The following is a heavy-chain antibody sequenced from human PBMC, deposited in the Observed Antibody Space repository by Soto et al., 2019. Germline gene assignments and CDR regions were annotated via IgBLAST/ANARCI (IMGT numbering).Heavy chain of an antibody. CDR3: ARVGGNLYDDYFNY. Sequence: QGQLVQSGAAVKKPGASVKVSCKASGYTFSDHDINWVRQASGQGSEWLGWMNPNSGDTGYDQNFQGRVTMTRDTSKRTSYMDLSSLRSEDTAVFYCARVGGNLYDDYFNYWGQRTLVTDSS. CDR2: MNPNSGDT. D-gene: IGHD1-1*01. V-gene: IGHV1-8*01. CDR1: GYTFSDHD. J-gene: IGHJ4*02.